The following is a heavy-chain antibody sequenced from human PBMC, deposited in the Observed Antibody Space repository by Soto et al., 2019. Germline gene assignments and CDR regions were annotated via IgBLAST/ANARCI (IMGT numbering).Heavy chain of an antibody. D-gene: IGHD4-4*01. V-gene: IGHV1-3*01. CDR2: INAGNGNT. CDR1: GYTFTSYA. Sequence: ASVKVSCKASGYTFTSYAMHWVRQAPGQMLEWMGWINAGNGNTKYSQKFQGRVTITRDTSASTAYMELSSLRSEDTAVYYCATASFYMTTVPDVYYYYGMDVWGQGTTVTVSS. J-gene: IGHJ6*02. CDR3: ATASFYMTTVPDVYYYYGMDV.